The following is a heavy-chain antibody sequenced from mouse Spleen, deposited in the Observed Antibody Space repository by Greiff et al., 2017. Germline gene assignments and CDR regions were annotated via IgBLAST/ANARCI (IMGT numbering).Heavy chain of an antibody. V-gene: IGHV3-6*01. Sequence: VQLKESGPGLVKPSQSLSLTCSVTGHSITSGYYWNWIRQFPGNKLEWMGYISYDGNNDHNPSLKNRISITRDTSKNHFFLNLNSVTTEDTATYYCARGYDYSLAWFAYWGQGTLVTVSA. J-gene: IGHJ3*01. D-gene: IGHD2-4*01. CDR2: ISYDGNN. CDR3: ARGYDYSLAWFAY. CDR1: GHSITSGYY.